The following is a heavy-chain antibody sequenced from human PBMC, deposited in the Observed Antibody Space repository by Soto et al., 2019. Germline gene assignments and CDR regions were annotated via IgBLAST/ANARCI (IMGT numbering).Heavy chain of an antibody. V-gene: IGHV3-48*01. J-gene: IGHJ4*02. Sequence: SVKGRFTISRDNAKNSQNLQMNSLRAEDTAVYNCARDSIVGTTPYWGQGTLVTVSS. CDR3: ARDSIVGTTPY. D-gene: IGHD1-26*01.